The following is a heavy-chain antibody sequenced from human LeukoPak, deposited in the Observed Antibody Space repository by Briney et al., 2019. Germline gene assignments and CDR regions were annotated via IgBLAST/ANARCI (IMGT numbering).Heavy chain of an antibody. CDR1: GYTFTSYG. Sequence: ASVNVSCKASGYTFTSYGISWVRQAPGQGLEWMGWISAYNGNTNYAQKLQGRVTMTTDTSTSTAYMELRSLRSDDTAVYYCAREGRSITMVRGVIDYYYYGMDVWGQGTTVTVSS. CDR3: AREGRSITMVRGVIDYYYYGMDV. CDR2: ISAYNGNT. J-gene: IGHJ6*02. D-gene: IGHD3-10*01. V-gene: IGHV1-18*01.